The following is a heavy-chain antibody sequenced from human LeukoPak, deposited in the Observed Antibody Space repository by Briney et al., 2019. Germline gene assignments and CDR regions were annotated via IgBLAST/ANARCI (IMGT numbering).Heavy chain of an antibody. J-gene: IGHJ4*02. Sequence: ASVKVSCKASGYTFTSYGISWARQAPGQGLEWMGWISAYNGNTNYAQKLQGRVTMTTDTSTSTAYMELRSLRSDDTAVYYCARVDCTNGVCPPYFDYWGQGTLVTVSS. CDR3: ARVDCTNGVCPPYFDY. D-gene: IGHD2-8*01. CDR1: GYTFTSYG. V-gene: IGHV1-18*01. CDR2: ISAYNGNT.